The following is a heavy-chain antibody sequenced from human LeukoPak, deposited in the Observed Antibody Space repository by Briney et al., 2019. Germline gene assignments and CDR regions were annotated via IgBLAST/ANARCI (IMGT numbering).Heavy chain of an antibody. D-gene: IGHD6-19*01. J-gene: IGHJ4*02. Sequence: SETLSLTCTVSGGSISSSSYYWGWIRQPPGKGLEWIGNLYYSGSTYYRPSLQSRVTISVDTSKNQFSLKLSSVTAADTAVYYCARSSRIYGDYYFDYWGQGTLVTVSS. CDR3: ARSSRIYGDYYFDY. CDR1: GGSISSSSYY. V-gene: IGHV4-39*07. CDR2: LYYSGST.